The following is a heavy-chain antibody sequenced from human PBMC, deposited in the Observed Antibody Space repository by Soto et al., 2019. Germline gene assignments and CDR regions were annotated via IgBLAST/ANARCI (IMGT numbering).Heavy chain of an antibody. V-gene: IGHV3-9*01. CDR3: LKDESINWYSGHFRH. D-gene: IGHD6-13*01. Sequence: EVQLVESGGGLVQPGRSLRLSCAASGFTFDDYAMHWVRQVPGKGLEWVSGINWNSGSIGYGDSVKGRFAISRDNAKNSLHLQMHSLSAEDTAFYYCLKDESINWYSGHFRHWGQGTLVTVSS. CDR2: INWNSGSI. CDR1: GFTFDDYA. J-gene: IGHJ1*01.